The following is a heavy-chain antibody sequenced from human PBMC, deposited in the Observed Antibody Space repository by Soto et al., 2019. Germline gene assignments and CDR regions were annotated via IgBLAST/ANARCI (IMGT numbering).Heavy chain of an antibody. CDR3: AREGIAAAGRDFDY. CDR2: IWYDGSNK. J-gene: IGHJ4*02. D-gene: IGHD6-13*01. Sequence: QVQLVESGGGVVKPGRSLRLSCAASGFTFSSYGMHWVRQAPGKGLEWVAVIWYDGSNKYYADSVKGRFTISRDNSKNTLYLQMNSLRAEDTAVYYCAREGIAAAGRDFDYWGQGTLVTVSS. V-gene: IGHV3-33*01. CDR1: GFTFSSYG.